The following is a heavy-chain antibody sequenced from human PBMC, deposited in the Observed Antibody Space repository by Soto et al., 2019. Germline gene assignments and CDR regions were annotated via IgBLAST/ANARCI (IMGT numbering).Heavy chain of an antibody. J-gene: IGHJ5*01. D-gene: IGHD6-25*01. CDR2: ITGSGSII. Sequence: GGSLRLSCAASGFTFSSYEMNWVRQAPGKGLEWVSYITGSGSIIHYADSVKGRFTISRDNSKNALYLQMNSLRDEDTAVYYCARDRAARDWFDSWGQGTLVTVSS. CDR3: ARDRAARDWFDS. V-gene: IGHV3-48*03. CDR1: GFTFSSYE.